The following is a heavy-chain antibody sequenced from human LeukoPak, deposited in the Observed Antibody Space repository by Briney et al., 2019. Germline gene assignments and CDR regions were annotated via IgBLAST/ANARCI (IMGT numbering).Heavy chain of an antibody. J-gene: IGHJ4*02. D-gene: IGHD5-12*01. CDR3: AKVIYSHTLLFDY. CDR1: GFTFSSYA. V-gene: IGHV3-23*01. CDR2: ISGSGGST. Sequence: GGSLRLSCAASGFTFSSYAMSGVRQAPGKGLEWVSAISGSGGSTYYADSVKGRFTISRDNAKNTLYLQMNSLRAEDTAVYYCAKVIYSHTLLFDYWGQGTLVTVSS.